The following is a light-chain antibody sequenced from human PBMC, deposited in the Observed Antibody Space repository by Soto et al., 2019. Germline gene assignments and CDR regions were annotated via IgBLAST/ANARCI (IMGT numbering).Light chain of an antibody. J-gene: IGLJ2*01. CDR1: SSNIGSNT. Sequence: QSVLPQPPSASGTPGPRVTISCSGSSSNIGSNTVNWYQQLPGTAPKLLIYSNNQRPSGVPDRFSGSKSGTSASLAISGLQSEDEADYYCAAWDDSLNGPVFCGGTKLTVL. CDR2: SNN. CDR3: AAWDDSLNGPV. V-gene: IGLV1-44*01.